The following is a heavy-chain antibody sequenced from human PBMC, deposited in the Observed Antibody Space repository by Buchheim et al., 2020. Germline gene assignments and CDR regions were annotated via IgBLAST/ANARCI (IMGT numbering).Heavy chain of an antibody. V-gene: IGHV4-30-4*01. CDR2: IYYSGST. CDR3: ARDQRYFDWSTGGMDV. Sequence: QVQLQESGPGLVKPSQTLSLTCTVSGGSISSGDYYWSWIRQPPGKGLEWIGYIYYSGSTYYNPSLKSRVTIPVETYKNHFFLKLSSVTAADTAVYYCARDQRYFDWSTGGMDVWGQGTT. CDR1: GGSISSGDYY. D-gene: IGHD3-9*01. J-gene: IGHJ6*02.